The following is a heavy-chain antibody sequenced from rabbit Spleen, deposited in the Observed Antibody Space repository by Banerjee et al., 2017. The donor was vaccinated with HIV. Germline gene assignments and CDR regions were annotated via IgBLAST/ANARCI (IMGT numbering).Heavy chain of an antibody. Sequence: QSLEESGGDLVKPGASLTLTCTASGFDFNSNAMCWVRQAPGKGLEWIACINAATGKPVYATWAKGRFTISRTSSTTVTLRMTSLTAADRATYFCARDLVGVIGWNFYLWGPGTLVTVS. CDR1: GFDFNSNA. D-gene: IGHD1-1*01. CDR2: INAATGKP. J-gene: IGHJ4*01. CDR3: ARDLVGVIGWNFYL. V-gene: IGHV1S40*01.